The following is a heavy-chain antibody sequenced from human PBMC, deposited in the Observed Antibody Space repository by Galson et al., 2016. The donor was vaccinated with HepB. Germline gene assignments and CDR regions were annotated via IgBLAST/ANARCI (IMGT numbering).Heavy chain of an antibody. J-gene: IGHJ4*02. CDR1: GFTFSHYS. CDR2: ISTSSDYI. Sequence: SLRLSCAASGFTFSHYSMNWVRQAPGKGLEWVSSISTSSDYIYYADSVKGRFTISRDNAKKSLYLQMNNLRAEDTAVYYCASSPGGRYSSNWYKLDYWGQGTLVTVSS. D-gene: IGHD6-13*01. CDR3: ASSPGGRYSSNWYKLDY. V-gene: IGHV3-21*01.